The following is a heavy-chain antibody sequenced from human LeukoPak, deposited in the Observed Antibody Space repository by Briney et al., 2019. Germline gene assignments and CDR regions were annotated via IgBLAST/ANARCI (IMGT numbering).Heavy chain of an antibody. V-gene: IGHV4-39*01. Sequence: PSETLSLTCTVSGGSIRRSSYHWGWIRQPPGKGLEWIGSIYHSGSTYYNSSLKSRVTISVDTSNNQFSLKLSSVTAADTAVYYCARLPLCSGGSCYSGGFDYWGQGTLVTVSS. CDR2: IYHSGST. D-gene: IGHD2-15*01. CDR3: ARLPLCSGGSCYSGGFDY. J-gene: IGHJ4*02. CDR1: GGSIRRSSYH.